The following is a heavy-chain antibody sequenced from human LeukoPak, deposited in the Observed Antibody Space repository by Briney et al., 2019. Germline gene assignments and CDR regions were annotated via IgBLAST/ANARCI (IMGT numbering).Heavy chain of an antibody. CDR1: GFTFSNVW. D-gene: IGHD6-13*01. CDR2: IRRKTDGETT. Sequence: PGGSLRLSCAASGFTFSNVWMSWVRQVPGKGLEWVGRIRRKTDGETTDHAAPVKGRFTISGDDSKNTLYLQMNSLRAEDTAVYYCAKHSHSSSWSASRGLFDPWGQGTLVTVSS. V-gene: IGHV3-15*01. J-gene: IGHJ5*02. CDR3: AKHSHSSSWSASRGLFDP.